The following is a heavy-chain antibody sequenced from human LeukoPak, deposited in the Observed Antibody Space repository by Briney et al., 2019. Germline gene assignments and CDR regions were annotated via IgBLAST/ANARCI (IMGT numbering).Heavy chain of an antibody. J-gene: IGHJ3*02. D-gene: IGHD3-22*01. V-gene: IGHV3-48*03. CDR2: IGSGGRTI. CDR3: AREDSRDALDI. CDR1: GFTFSSFE. Sequence: GGSLRLSCEGSGFTFSSFEMNWVRQAPGEGLEWLSYIGSGGRTIYYADSVKGRFTISRDNARNSPYLQMNSLRAEDTAVYHCAREDSRDALDIWGQGTMVTVSS.